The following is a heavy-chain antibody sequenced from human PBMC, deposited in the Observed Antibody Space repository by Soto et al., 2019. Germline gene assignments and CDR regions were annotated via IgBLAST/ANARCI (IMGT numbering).Heavy chain of an antibody. D-gene: IGHD3-10*01. V-gene: IGHV4-59*01. CDR3: ARGDPLLWFGEKVYYGMDV. Sequence: SETLSLTCTVSGGSISSYYWGWIRQPLGKGLEWIGYIFYSGSTNYSPSLKSRVTISVEKSKSQFSLKLGSVTAADTAVYYCARGDPLLWFGEKVYYGMDVWGQGTTVT. CDR1: GGSISSYY. CDR2: IFYSGST. J-gene: IGHJ6*02.